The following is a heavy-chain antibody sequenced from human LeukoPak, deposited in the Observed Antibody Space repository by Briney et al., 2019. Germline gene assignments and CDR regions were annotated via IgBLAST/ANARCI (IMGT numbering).Heavy chain of an antibody. CDR2: ISSSSSYI. CDR3: AREEGYYDSSGREFDY. J-gene: IGHJ4*02. D-gene: IGHD3-22*01. Sequence: GGSLRLSCAASGFTFSGYSMNWVRQAPGKGLEWVSSISSSSSYIYHADSVKGRFTISRDNAKNSLYLQMNSLRAEDTAVYYCAREEGYYDSSGREFDYWGQGTLVTVSS. CDR1: GFTFSGYS. V-gene: IGHV3-21*01.